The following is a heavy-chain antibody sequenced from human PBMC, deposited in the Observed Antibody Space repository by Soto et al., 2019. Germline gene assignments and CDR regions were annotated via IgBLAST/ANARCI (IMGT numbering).Heavy chain of an antibody. Sequence: QVQLVESGGGVVQPGRSLRLSCAASGFTFSSYGMHGVRQAPGKGLEWVAVIWYDGSNKYYADSVKGRFTISRDNSKNTLYLQMNSLRAEDTAVDYCARERAAYYDILTGYYNPYYWGQGPLVTVSS. CDR3: ARERAAYYDILTGYYNPYY. D-gene: IGHD3-9*01. CDR1: GFTFSSYG. V-gene: IGHV3-33*01. J-gene: IGHJ4*02. CDR2: IWYDGSNK.